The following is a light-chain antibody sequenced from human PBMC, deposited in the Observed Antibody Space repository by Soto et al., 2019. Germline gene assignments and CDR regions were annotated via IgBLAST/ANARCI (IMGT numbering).Light chain of an antibody. J-gene: IGKJ5*01. CDR3: QEYENTPGT. CDR2: DAS. V-gene: IGKV3D-15*01. Sequence: EIVMTQSPATLSVSPGERATLSCRASQSVATNLAWYQQKPGQAPRLLIYDASNRATGIPDRFSGSGPGTDFTLDISRLEPEDFAVYYCQEYENTPGTFGRGTRLEIK. CDR1: QSVATN.